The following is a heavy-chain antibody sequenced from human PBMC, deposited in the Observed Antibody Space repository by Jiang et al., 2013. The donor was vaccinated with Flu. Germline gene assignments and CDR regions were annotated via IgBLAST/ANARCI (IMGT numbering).Heavy chain of an antibody. D-gene: IGHD5-24*01. CDR3: ARAQRKRRDGYNYPSYFDY. J-gene: IGHJ4*02. CDR2: IYYSGST. Sequence: GSGLVKPSETLSLTCTVSGGSISSYYWSWIRQPPGKGLEWIGYIYYSGSTNYNPSLKSRVTISVDTSKNQFSLKLSSVTAADTAVYYCARAQRKRRDGYNYPSYFDYWGQGTLVTVSS. CDR1: GGSISSYY. V-gene: IGHV4-59*01.